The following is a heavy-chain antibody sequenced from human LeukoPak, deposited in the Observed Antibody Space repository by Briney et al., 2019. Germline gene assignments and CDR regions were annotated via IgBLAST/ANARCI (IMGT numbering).Heavy chain of an antibody. D-gene: IGHD2-8*01. CDR3: ARGTSFGLMNSDN. Sequence: SETLSLTCTVSGGSISSSSYYWGWIRQPPGKGLEWIGSIYYSGSTYYNPSLTRRLTMSVDTSKNQFSPKLTSLTAADTAVYYCARGTSFGLMNSDNWGQGTLVIVSS. CDR2: IYYSGST. V-gene: IGHV4-39*07. CDR1: GGSISSSSYY. J-gene: IGHJ4*02.